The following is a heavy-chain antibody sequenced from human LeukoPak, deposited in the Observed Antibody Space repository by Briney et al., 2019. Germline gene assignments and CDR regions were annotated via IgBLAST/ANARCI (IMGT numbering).Heavy chain of an antibody. J-gene: IGHJ3*02. Sequence: SGPTLVKPTQTLTLTCTFSGFSLSTSGVGVGWIRQPPGKALEWLALIYWDDDKRYSPSLKSRLTITKDTSKNQVVLTMTNMDPVDTATYYCAHRPGYCTNGVCPGGAFDIWGQGTMVTVSS. CDR1: GFSLSTSGVG. CDR3: AHRPGYCTNGVCPGGAFDI. V-gene: IGHV2-5*02. D-gene: IGHD2-8*01. CDR2: IYWDDDK.